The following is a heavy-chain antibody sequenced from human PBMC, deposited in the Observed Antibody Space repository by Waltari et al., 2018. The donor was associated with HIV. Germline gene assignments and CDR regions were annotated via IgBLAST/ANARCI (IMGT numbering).Heavy chain of an antibody. D-gene: IGHD3-16*01. Sequence: QVQLVQSGAVVKKPGASVKVSCKTSGYTFSDNYIHWMRQAPGQGPEWMGATNPNSGGTNYAQRFQDRVTLTRDTHISTVVMDLSRLAADDTAVYYCARVPQGRLGELSTYYFDYWGQGSLVIVSS. CDR2: TNPNSGGT. J-gene: IGHJ4*02. V-gene: IGHV1-2*02. CDR3: ARVPQGRLGELSTYYFDY. CDR1: GYTFSDNY.